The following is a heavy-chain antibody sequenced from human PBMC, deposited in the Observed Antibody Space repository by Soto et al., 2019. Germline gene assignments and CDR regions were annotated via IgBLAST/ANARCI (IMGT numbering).Heavy chain of an antibody. V-gene: IGHV3-15*01. J-gene: IGHJ4*02. CDR2: IRSETDGGTI. CDR1: GFTFSNAR. CDR3: TTAHPRGPEY. Sequence: PGVSLRLSCAASGFTFSNARMNWVRQAPGKGLEWVGHIRSETDGGTIVYPAPVKGRFIISRDDSRNTLYLQMNNLKTEDTAVYYFTTAHPRGPEYWCQCTLVTVSS.